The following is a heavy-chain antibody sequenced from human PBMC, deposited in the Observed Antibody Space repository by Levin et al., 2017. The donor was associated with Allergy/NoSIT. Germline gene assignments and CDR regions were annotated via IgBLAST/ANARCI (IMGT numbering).Heavy chain of an antibody. CDR1: GFTFSIND. Sequence: QSGGSLRLSCAATGFTFSINDMHWVRQASGKGLEWVSGIVSAGDTYYSGAVKGRFTISRDNAKNSLYLQMNNLRVGDTAVYYCTRGGAFDIWGQGTMVTVSS. CDR2: IVSAGDT. J-gene: IGHJ3*02. CDR3: TRGGAFDI. V-gene: IGHV3-13*01.